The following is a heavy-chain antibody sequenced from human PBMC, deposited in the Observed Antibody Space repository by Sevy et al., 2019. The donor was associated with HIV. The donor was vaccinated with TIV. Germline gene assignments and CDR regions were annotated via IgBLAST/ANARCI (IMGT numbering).Heavy chain of an antibody. D-gene: IGHD2-2*01. V-gene: IGHV3-21*01. J-gene: IGHJ4*02. CDR2: ISSSSSYI. CDR3: ARDTYCSSTSCDPTLFDY. Sequence: GGSLRLSCAASGFTFSSYSMNWFRQAPGKGLEWVSSISSSSSYIYYADSVKGRFTISRDNAKNSLYLQMNSLRAEDTAVYYCARDTYCSSTSCDPTLFDYWGQGTLVTVSS. CDR1: GFTFSSYS.